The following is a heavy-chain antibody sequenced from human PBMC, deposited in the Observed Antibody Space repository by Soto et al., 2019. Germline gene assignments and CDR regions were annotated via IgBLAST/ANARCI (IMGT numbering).Heavy chain of an antibody. CDR1: GFTFSSYG. CDR2: IWYDGSNK. D-gene: IGHD4-17*01. CDR3: ARTGDYGDYSGAFDI. Sequence: QVQLVESGGGVVQPGRSLRLSCAASGFTFSSYGMPWVRQAPGKGLEWVAVIWYDGSNKYYADSVKGRFTISRDNSKNTLYLQMNSLRAEDTAVYYCARTGDYGDYSGAFDIWGQGTMVTVSS. V-gene: IGHV3-33*01. J-gene: IGHJ3*02.